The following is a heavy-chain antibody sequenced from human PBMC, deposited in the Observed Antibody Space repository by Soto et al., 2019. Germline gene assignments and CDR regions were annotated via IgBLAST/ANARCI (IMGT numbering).Heavy chain of an antibody. D-gene: IGHD3-10*01. J-gene: IGHJ4*02. V-gene: IGHV3-9*01. Sequence: EVQLVESGGALVQPGGSLRLSCTASGFTFDDYAIHWVRQAPGKGLEWISGISWNGDATGYADSVKGRFTISRDNDKNSRYLQMNSLRTEDTAMYFCANLPLYGSGFDCWGQGTLVTVAS. CDR3: ANLPLYGSGFDC. CDR1: GFTFDDYA. CDR2: ISWNGDAT.